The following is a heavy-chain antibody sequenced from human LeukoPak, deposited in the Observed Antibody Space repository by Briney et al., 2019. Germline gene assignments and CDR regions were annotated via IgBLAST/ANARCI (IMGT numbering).Heavy chain of an antibody. CDR1: GFTFSSYA. Sequence: GGSLRFSCAASGFTFSSYAMSWVRQAPGKGLEWVSAISGSGGSTYYADSVKGRFTISRDNSKNTLYLQMNSLRAEDTAVYYCAKSPDDSGSYSDPFDYWGQGTLVTVSS. CDR3: AKSPDDSGSYSDPFDY. CDR2: ISGSGGST. J-gene: IGHJ4*02. V-gene: IGHV3-23*01. D-gene: IGHD1-26*01.